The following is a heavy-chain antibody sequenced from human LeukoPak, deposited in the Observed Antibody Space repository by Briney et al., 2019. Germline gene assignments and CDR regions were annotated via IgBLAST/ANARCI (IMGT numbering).Heavy chain of an antibody. D-gene: IGHD3-3*01. J-gene: IGHJ4*02. CDR3: ARDWSGYYGIDY. V-gene: IGHV1-2*02. CDR2: INPNSGGT. CDR1: GYTFTCYY. Sequence: ASVKVSCKASGYTFTCYYMHWVRQAPGQGLEWMGWINPNSGGTNYAQKFQGRVTMTRDTSISTAYMELSRLRSDDTAVYYCARDWSGYYGIDYWGQGTLVTVSS.